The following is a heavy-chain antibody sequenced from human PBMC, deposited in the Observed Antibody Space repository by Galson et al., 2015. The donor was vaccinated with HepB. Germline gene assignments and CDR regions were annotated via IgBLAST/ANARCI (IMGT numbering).Heavy chain of an antibody. Sequence: SVKVSCKAFGYTFSHYGINWVRLAPGLGPEGTGWTGADHGDTDYAQNFQGRVTMTTDTSTSTAYIGLRSLRSDDTAVYYCARLPRIAVAALDYWGQGTLVTVSS. J-gene: IGHJ4*02. D-gene: IGHD6-19*01. CDR3: ARLPRIAVAALDY. CDR2: TGADHGDT. V-gene: IGHV1-18*01. CDR1: GYTFSHYG.